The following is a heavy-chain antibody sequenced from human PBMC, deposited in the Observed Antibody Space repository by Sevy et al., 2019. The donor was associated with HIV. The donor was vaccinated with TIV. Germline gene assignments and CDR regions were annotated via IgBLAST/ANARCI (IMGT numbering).Heavy chain of an antibody. CDR1: GFTFSSYG. CDR2: IWYDGSNK. Sequence: GESLKISCAASGFTFSSYGMHWVRQAPGKGLEWVAVIWYDGSNKYYADSVKGRFTISRDNSKNTLYLQMNSLRAEDTAVYYCARDYSNYGVFDYWGQGTLVTVSS. D-gene: IGHD4-4*01. J-gene: IGHJ4*02. V-gene: IGHV3-33*01. CDR3: ARDYSNYGVFDY.